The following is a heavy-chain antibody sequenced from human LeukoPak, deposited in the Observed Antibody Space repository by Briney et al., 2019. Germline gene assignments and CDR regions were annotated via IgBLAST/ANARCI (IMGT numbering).Heavy chain of an antibody. D-gene: IGHD3-10*01. V-gene: IGHV3-30*18. Sequence: PGRSLRLSCAASGFTFSSYGMHWVRQAPGKGLEWVAVISYDGSNKYYADSVEGRFTISRDNSKNTLYLQMNSLRAEDTAVYYCAKTVSGYYGSGSYRFHYGMDVWGKGTTVTVSS. CDR1: GFTFSSYG. CDR2: ISYDGSNK. CDR3: AKTVSGYYGSGSYRFHYGMDV. J-gene: IGHJ6*04.